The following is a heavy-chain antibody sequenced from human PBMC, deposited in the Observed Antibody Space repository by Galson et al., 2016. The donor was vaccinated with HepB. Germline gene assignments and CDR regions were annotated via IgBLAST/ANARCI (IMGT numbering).Heavy chain of an antibody. Sequence: SLRLSCAASGFTLSTYGMHWVRQAPGKGLEWGAFIWFDGSKKYYIESVKGRFIISRDNSKNTVYLQMNSLRAEDRAVYYCATLSRDGYTHLDYWGQGTLVTVSS. CDR2: IWFDGSKK. CDR3: ATLSRDGYTHLDY. D-gene: IGHD5-24*01. J-gene: IGHJ4*02. CDR1: GFTLSTYG. V-gene: IGHV3-33*01.